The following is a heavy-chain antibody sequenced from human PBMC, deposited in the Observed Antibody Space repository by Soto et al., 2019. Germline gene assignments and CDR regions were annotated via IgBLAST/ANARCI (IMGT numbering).Heavy chain of an antibody. V-gene: IGHV3-30-3*01. Sequence: PGGSLRLSCAASGFTFSSYAMHWVRQAPGKGLEWVEVISYDGSNKYYADSVKGRFTISRDNSKNTLYLQMNSLRAEDTAVYYCAREGCSSTSCYMQHELRYFDWSSNYYYYGMDVWGQGTTVTVSS. D-gene: IGHD2-2*02. CDR2: ISYDGSNK. CDR1: GFTFSSYA. CDR3: AREGCSSTSCYMQHELRYFDWSSNYYYYGMDV. J-gene: IGHJ6*02.